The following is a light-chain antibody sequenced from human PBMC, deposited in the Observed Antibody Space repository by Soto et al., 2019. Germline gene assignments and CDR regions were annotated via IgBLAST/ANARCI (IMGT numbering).Light chain of an antibody. CDR2: GAS. J-gene: IGKJ2*01. CDR3: KHYGSSPYT. Sequence: EIVLTQSPDTLSLSPGERATLSCRASQSVTSSYLAWYQQKPGQAPRLLIYGASSRATGIPNRFSGSGSGTDFTLTISRLEHEDSAVYYCKHYGSSPYTFGQGTKMEI. CDR1: QSVTSSY. V-gene: IGKV3-20*01.